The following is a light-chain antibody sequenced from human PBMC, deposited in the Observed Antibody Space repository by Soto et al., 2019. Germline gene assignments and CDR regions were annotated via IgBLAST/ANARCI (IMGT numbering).Light chain of an antibody. V-gene: IGLV4-69*01. J-gene: IGLJ2*01. CDR2: LNSDGSH. Sequence: QSVLTQSPSASASLGASVKLTCTLSSGHSSYAIAWHQQQPEKGPRYLMKLNSDGSHSKGDGIPDRFSGSSSGAERYLTIYSLKSEDEADYSCQTWGTGIGVFGGGTKVTVL. CDR3: QTWGTGIGV. CDR1: SGHSSYA.